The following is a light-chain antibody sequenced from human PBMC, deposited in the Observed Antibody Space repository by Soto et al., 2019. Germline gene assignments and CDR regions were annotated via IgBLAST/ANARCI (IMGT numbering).Light chain of an antibody. CDR3: QQYCSSLYT. J-gene: IGKJ2*01. CDR2: SAS. V-gene: IGKV3-20*01. CDR1: QSVSSSY. Sequence: EIVLTQSPGTLSLSPGETATLSCRAGQSVSSSYLAWYQQKPGQAPRLLIYSASTRAPGIPDRFSGSGSGTDFTLTVSRLEPEDFAVYYCQQYCSSLYTFGQGTKVEIK.